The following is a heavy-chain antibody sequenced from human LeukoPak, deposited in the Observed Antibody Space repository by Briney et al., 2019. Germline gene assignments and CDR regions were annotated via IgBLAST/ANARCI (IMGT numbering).Heavy chain of an antibody. V-gene: IGHV3-23*01. CDR1: GFTFSSYA. D-gene: IGHD3-10*01. CDR2: ISGSGGST. J-gene: IGHJ4*02. Sequence: PGGSLRLSCAASGFTFSSYAMSWVRQAPGKGLEWVSAISGSGGSTYYADSEKGRFTISRDNSKNTLYLQMNSLRAEDTAVYYCAKAARLLWFGEFTSPYWGQGTLVTVSS. CDR3: AKAARLLWFGEFTSPY.